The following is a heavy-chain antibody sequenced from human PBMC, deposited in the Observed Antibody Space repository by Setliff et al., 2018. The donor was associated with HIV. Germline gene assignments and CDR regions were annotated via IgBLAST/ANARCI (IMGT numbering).Heavy chain of an antibody. D-gene: IGHD3-22*01. V-gene: IGHV1-69*05. CDR1: GGTFSNYG. Sequence: SVKVSCKASGGTFSNYGMSWVRQAPGQGLEWMGGIIPISGTANYVQKFQGRVTITTDESTSTAYMELSGLRSEDTAVYYCARHDSGGYYSLDYWGQGTLVTVSS. CDR3: ARHDSGGYYSLDY. J-gene: IGHJ4*02. CDR2: IIPISGTA.